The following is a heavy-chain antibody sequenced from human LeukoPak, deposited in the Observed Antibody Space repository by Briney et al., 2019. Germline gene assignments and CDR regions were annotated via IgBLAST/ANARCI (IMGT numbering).Heavy chain of an antibody. CDR2: IYYSGST. V-gene: IGHV4-59*01. J-gene: IGHJ3*02. CDR1: GGSISSYY. Sequence: SETLSLTCTVSGGSISSYYWSWIRQPPGKGLEGIGYIYYSGSTNYNPSLKSRVTISVDTSKNQFSLKLSSVTAADTAVYYCARGYYYDSMGNAFDIWGQGTMVTVSS. D-gene: IGHD3-22*01. CDR3: ARGYYYDSMGNAFDI.